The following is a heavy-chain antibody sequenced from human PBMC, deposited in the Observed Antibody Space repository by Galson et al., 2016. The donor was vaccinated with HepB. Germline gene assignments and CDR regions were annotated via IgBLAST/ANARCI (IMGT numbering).Heavy chain of an antibody. Sequence: PALVTPPQTLTLTCTFSGFSLSTNGVGVGWIRQPPGKALEWLALIYWDDDKRYSPSLKSRLTITKDTSKNQVVLTMTNMDPVDTATYYCARLTSVTADLGFWGQGMLVTVSS. CDR3: ARLTSVTADLGF. V-gene: IGHV2-5*02. CDR2: IYWDDDK. D-gene: IGHD4-17*01. CDR1: GFSLSTNGVG. J-gene: IGHJ1*01.